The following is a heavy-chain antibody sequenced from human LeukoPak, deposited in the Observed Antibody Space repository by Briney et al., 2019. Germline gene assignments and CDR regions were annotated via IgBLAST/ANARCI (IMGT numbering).Heavy chain of an antibody. CDR1: GFTFSTYS. Sequence: KPGGSLRLSCAASGFTFSTYSMNWVRQAPGKGLEWVSPISSNGNSIFYADSVKGRFTISRDNTKNSLYLQVNSLRAEDTAVYYCARGANVNVFDIWGQGTMVTVSS. CDR3: ARGANVNVFDI. J-gene: IGHJ3*02. CDR2: ISSNGNSI. V-gene: IGHV3-21*01.